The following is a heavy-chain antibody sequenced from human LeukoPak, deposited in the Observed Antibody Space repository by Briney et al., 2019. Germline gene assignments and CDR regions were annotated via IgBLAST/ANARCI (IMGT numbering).Heavy chain of an antibody. CDR2: ISYDGSNK. V-gene: IGHV3-30-3*01. Sequence: SGGSLRLSCAASGFTFSSHAMHWVRQAPGKGLEWVAVISYDGSNKYYADSVKGRFTISRDNSKNTLYLQMNSLRAEDTAVYYCAREVGGWYMRYYFDYWGQGTLVTVSS. D-gene: IGHD6-19*01. J-gene: IGHJ4*02. CDR1: GFTFSSHA. CDR3: AREVGGWYMRYYFDY.